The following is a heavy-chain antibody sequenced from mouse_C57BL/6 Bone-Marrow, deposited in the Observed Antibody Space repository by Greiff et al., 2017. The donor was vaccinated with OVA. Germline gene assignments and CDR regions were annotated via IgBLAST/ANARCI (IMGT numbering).Heavy chain of an antibody. CDR2: IYPSDSET. J-gene: IGHJ4*01. Sequence: VQLQQSGAELVRPGSSVKLSCKASGYTFTSYWMDWVKQRPGQGLAWIGNIYPSDSETHYNQKFKDKATVTVDKSSSTAYMQLSSLTSEDSAVYYCARSPLLPIDYYYARDYWGQGTSVTVSS. D-gene: IGHD5-5*01. CDR1: GYTFTSYW. V-gene: IGHV1-61*01. CDR3: ARSPLLPIDYYYARDY.